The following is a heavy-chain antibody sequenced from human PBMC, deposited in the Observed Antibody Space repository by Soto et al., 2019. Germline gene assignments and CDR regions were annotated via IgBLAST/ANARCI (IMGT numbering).Heavy chain of an antibody. D-gene: IGHD3-10*01. Sequence: ASVKVSCKASGGTFSSYAISWVRQAPGQGLEWMGGIIPIFGTANYAQKFQGRVTITADESTSTAYMELSSLRSEDTAVYYCARDPQWFGELSQKYYFDYWGQGTLVTVSS. CDR1: GGTFSSYA. V-gene: IGHV1-69*13. CDR2: IIPIFGTA. CDR3: ARDPQWFGELSQKYYFDY. J-gene: IGHJ4*02.